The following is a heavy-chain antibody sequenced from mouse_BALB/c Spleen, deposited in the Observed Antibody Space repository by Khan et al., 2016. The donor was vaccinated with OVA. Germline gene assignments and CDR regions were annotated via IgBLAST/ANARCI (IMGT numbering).Heavy chain of an antibody. Sequence: VQLVESGPGLVAPSQSLSITCTVSGFSLTSYGVHWVRQPPGKGLEWLGVIWAGGSTNYNSALMSRLSISKENSTSQAFLQKNSLQTDDTAMYYFGGLEDIWGQGTTLTVSS. J-gene: IGHJ2*01. V-gene: IGHV2-9*02. CDR1: GFSLTSYG. CDR2: IWAGGST. D-gene: IGHD1-3*01. CDR3: GGLEDI.